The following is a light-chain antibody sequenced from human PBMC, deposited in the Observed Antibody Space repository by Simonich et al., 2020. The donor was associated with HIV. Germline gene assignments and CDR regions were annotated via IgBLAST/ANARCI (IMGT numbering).Light chain of an antibody. CDR3: SSYTSSSTWI. Sequence: QSALTQPASVSGSPGQSITISCTGTSCAIGGYNYVSWYQQHPGKAPKLMIYDVRKRPSGFSNRFSGSKSGNTASLTISGLRAEDEADYYCSSYTSSSTWIFGGGTKLTVL. J-gene: IGLJ2*01. CDR1: SCAIGGYNY. V-gene: IGLV2-14*01. CDR2: DVR.